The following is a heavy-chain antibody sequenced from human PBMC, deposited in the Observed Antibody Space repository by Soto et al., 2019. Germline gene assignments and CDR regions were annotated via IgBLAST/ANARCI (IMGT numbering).Heavy chain of an antibody. V-gene: IGHV3-30*18. CDR2: ISYDGSDK. CDR3: AKLRHDTGMDYYYGMDV. D-gene: IGHD1-1*01. Sequence: QVQLVESGGGVVQPGRSLRLSCVASAFSFNSYGMFWVRQAPGKGLEWVAVISYDGSDKYYADSVKGRFTISRDNSKNTLYLQMNSLRDEDTAVYYCAKLRHDTGMDYYYGMDVWGQGTTVTFSS. J-gene: IGHJ6*02. CDR1: AFSFNSYG.